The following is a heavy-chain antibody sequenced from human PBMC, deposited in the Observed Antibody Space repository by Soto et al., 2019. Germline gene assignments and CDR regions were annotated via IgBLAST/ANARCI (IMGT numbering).Heavy chain of an antibody. CDR1: GFTFSSYA. D-gene: IGHD1-26*01. Sequence: PGGSLRLSCAASGFTFSSYAMHWVRQAPGKGLEWVAVISYDGSSKYYADSVKGRFTISRDNSKNTLYLQMNSLRAEDTAVYYCAREWELPTPPGLWDYWGQGTLVTVSS. CDR3: AREWELPTPPGLWDY. V-gene: IGHV3-30-3*01. CDR2: ISYDGSSK. J-gene: IGHJ4*02.